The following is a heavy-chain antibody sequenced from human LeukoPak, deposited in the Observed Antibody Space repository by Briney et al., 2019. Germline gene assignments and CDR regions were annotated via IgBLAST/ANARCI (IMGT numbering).Heavy chain of an antibody. J-gene: IGHJ4*02. CDR1: GFTFSRYT. Sequence: HSGGSLRLSCAASGFTFSRYTMNWVRQAPGKGLEWVSCISSSSSTIYYADSVKGRFTISRDNAKNSLYLQMNSLRAEDTAVYYCARVPVYDSSGYWVRDRGYFDYWGQGTLVTVSS. CDR2: ISSSSSTI. D-gene: IGHD3-22*01. CDR3: ARVPVYDSSGYWVRDRGYFDY. V-gene: IGHV3-48*04.